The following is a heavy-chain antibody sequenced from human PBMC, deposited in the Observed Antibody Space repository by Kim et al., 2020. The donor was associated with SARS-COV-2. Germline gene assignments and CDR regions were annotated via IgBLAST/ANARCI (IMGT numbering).Heavy chain of an antibody. CDR2: IYYSGST. CDR1: GGSISSSSYY. Sequence: SETLSLTCTVSGGSISSSSYYWGWIRQPPGKGLEWIGSIYYSGSTYYNPSLKRRVTISVDTSKNQFSLKLSSVTAADTAVYYCAGTVTFGGVIVRDYWGQGTLVTVSS. J-gene: IGHJ4*02. V-gene: IGHV4-39*01. CDR3: AGTVTFGGVIVRDY. D-gene: IGHD3-16*02.